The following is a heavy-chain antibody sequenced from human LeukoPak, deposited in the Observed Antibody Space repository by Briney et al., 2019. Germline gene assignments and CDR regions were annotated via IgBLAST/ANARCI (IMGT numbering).Heavy chain of an antibody. CDR1: GFTFSSYS. J-gene: IGHJ4*02. D-gene: IGHD2-2*01. V-gene: IGHV3-48*01. CDR2: ISSSGSTI. Sequence: GGSLRLSCAASGFTFSSYSMNWVRQAPGKGLEWVSYISSSGSTIYYADSVKGRFTISRDNAKNSLYLQMNSLRAEGTAVYYCARESSSTSGLDYWGQGTLVTVSS. CDR3: ARESSSTSGLDY.